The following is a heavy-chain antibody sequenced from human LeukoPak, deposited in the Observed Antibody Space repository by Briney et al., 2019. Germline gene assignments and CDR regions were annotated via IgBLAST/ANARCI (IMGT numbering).Heavy chain of an antibody. V-gene: IGHV4-4*07. J-gene: IGHJ4*02. CDR1: GGSISSYY. CDR2: IYTSGST. CDR3: ASEMSGYASSSGFDY. D-gene: IGHD5-12*01. Sequence: SETLSLPFTVSGGSISSYYWSWIRPPAGKGLEWIGRIYTSGSTNYNPSLKSRVTMSVDTSKNQFSLKLSSVTAADTAVHYCASEMSGYASSSGFDYWGQGTLVTVSS.